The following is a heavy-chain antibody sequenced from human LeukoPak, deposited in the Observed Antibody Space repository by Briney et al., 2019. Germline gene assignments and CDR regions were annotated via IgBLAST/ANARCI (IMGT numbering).Heavy chain of an antibody. V-gene: IGHV1-18*01. CDR1: GYTFTSYG. Sequence: GASVKVCCKASGYTFTSYGISWVRQAPGQGLEWMGWISAYNGNTNYAQKLQGRVTMTTDTSTSTAYMELRSLRSDDTAVYYCARGVSSSGYSELNYWGQGTLVTVSS. CDR3: ARGVSSSGYSELNY. J-gene: IGHJ4*02. D-gene: IGHD3-22*01. CDR2: ISAYNGNT.